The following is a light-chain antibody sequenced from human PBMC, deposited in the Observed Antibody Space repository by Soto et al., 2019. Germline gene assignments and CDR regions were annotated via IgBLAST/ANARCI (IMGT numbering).Light chain of an antibody. V-gene: IGKV1-33*01. J-gene: IGKJ4*01. Sequence: DIQMTQSPSSLSASVGDRVTITCQASQDISNYLNWYQQKPGKAPKLLIYDASNLETGVPSRFSGSGSGTDFNFTISSLQPEDISTYYCQQYDNPLLTFGGGTKVEIK. CDR3: QQYDNPLLT. CDR2: DAS. CDR1: QDISNY.